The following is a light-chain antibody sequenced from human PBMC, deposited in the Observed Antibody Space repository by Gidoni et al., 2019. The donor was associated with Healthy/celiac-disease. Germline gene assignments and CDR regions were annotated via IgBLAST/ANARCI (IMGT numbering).Light chain of an antibody. Sequence: QSVLTQPPSLSGAPGQRVTISCTGSSSNIGAGYDVHWYQQLPGTAPKLLIYGNSNRPSGVPDRFAGSKSATSASLAITGLKAKDEADYYCQSYDSSLSGSYVFGTGTKVTVL. J-gene: IGLJ1*01. CDR2: GNS. V-gene: IGLV1-40*01. CDR1: SSNIGAGYD. CDR3: QSYDSSLSGSYV.